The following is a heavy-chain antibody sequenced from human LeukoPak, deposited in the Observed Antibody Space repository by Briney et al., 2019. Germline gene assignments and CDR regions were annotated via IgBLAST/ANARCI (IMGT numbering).Heavy chain of an antibody. CDR2: IYYSGSA. V-gene: IGHV4-31*03. CDR1: GGSISSGGYY. J-gene: IGHJ6*03. Sequence: TLSLTCTVSGGSISSGGYYWSWIRQHPGKGLEWIGYIYYSGSAYYNPSLKSRVTISVDSSKNHFSLKLSYVTAADTAVDYSASPSHEVGARYYYNYIDVWGKGTPVTVSS. CDR3: ASPSHEVGARYYYNYIDV. D-gene: IGHD6-6*01.